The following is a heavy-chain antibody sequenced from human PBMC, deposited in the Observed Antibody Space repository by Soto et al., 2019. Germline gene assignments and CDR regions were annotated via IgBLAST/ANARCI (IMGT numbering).Heavy chain of an antibody. J-gene: IGHJ4*02. CDR1: GDIVSSNSAA. Sequence: QVQLQQSGPGLVKPSQTPSLTCAISGDIVSSNSAAWNWIRQSPSRVLEWLGRTYYRSKWYNDYAVYEKSRITINADTYKNQFSLQLNSVTPEDTAVYYCARGGGQLEPTNFDYWGQGTLVTVSS. V-gene: IGHV6-1*01. CDR2: TYYRSKWYN. CDR3: ARGGGQLEPTNFDY. D-gene: IGHD6-13*01.